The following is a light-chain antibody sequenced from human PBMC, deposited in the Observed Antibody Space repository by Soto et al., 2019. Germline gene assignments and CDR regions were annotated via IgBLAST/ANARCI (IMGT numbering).Light chain of an antibody. CDR2: GNS. CDR1: SSNIVAGYD. J-gene: IGLJ2*01. V-gene: IGLV1-40*01. Sequence: QAVVTQPPSVSGAPGKRVTISCTGSSSNIVAGYDVHWYQHLPGTALKLLSFGNSNRPSGVPDRFSGAKSGTSAYLAITGLPAEEEADYYCQYYDSSLSGVVFCGGTKLT. CDR3: QYYDSSLSGVV.